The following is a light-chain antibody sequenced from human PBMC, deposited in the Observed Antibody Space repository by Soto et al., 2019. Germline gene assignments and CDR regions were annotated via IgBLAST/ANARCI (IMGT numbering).Light chain of an antibody. CDR3: QQYVRSPPSWT. Sequence: ETVLTQYPGTLSLSPGERATLSCRASQSVSSSYLAWYQQKPGQAPRLLIYDASSRATGIPDRFSGSGSGTEFTLTIRSLEHEDFAVYYCQQYVRSPPSWTFGQGTKVEIK. V-gene: IGKV3-20*01. J-gene: IGKJ1*01. CDR2: DAS. CDR1: QSVSSSY.